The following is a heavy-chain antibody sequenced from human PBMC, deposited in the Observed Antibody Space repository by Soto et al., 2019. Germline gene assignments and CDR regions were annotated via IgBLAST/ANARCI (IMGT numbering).Heavy chain of an antibody. Sequence: ASVKVSCKTSGYTLTSYGINWVRQAPGQRLEWMGWISAYSGKTNYAQKFQGRLTMTTDTSTSTAYMELRSLRSDDTALYYCARDNSGDFWSGYSHYYFDYWGQGNLVTVSS. V-gene: IGHV1-18*01. CDR3: ARDNSGDFWSGYSHYYFDY. D-gene: IGHD3-3*01. CDR1: GYTLTSYG. J-gene: IGHJ4*02. CDR2: ISAYSGKT.